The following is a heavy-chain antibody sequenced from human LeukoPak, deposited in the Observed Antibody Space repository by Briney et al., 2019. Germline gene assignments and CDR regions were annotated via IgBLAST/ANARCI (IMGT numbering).Heavy chain of an antibody. V-gene: IGHV4-4*07. Sequence: PSETLSLTCTVSGGSISSYYWNWIRQPAGKGLEWIGRIYTSGSTNYNPSLKSRVTMSVDTSKNQFSLKLSSVTAADTAVYYCARDSFSSSWPKWFDPWGQGILVAVSS. D-gene: IGHD6-13*01. CDR1: GGSISSYY. CDR2: IYTSGST. CDR3: ARDSFSSSWPKWFDP. J-gene: IGHJ5*02.